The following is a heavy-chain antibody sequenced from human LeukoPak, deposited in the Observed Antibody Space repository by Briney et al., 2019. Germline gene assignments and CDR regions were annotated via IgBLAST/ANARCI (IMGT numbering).Heavy chain of an antibody. CDR1: GFTFNNFA. CDR3: AKDSIRDGFNSLDY. Sequence: GGSLRLSCEASGFTFNNFAMNWVRQAPGKGLEWVALIFASGGTTKYADSVNGRFTISRDNSKHTLYLQMNSLRVDDTAIYYCAKDSIRDGFNSLDYWGLRTLVTVSS. D-gene: IGHD4-23*01. CDR2: IFASGGTT. J-gene: IGHJ4*02. V-gene: IGHV3-23*01.